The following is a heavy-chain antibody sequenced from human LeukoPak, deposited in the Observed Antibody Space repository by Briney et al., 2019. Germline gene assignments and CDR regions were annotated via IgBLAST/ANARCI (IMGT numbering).Heavy chain of an antibody. J-gene: IGHJ4*02. CDR1: GFTFSSYA. V-gene: IGHV3-30-3*01. CDR2: ISYDGSNK. Sequence: GGSLRLSCAASGFTFSSYAMYWVRQAPGKGLEWVAVISYDGSNKYYADSVKGRFTISRDNSKNTLYLQMNSLRAEDTAVYYCAKGLSGAFDYWGQGTLVTVSS. CDR3: AKGLSGAFDY.